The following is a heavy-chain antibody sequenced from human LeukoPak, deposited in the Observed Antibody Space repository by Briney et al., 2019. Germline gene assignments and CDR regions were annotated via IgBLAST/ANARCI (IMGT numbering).Heavy chain of an antibody. V-gene: IGHV3-33*01. J-gene: IGHJ6*03. CDR1: GFTFSSYG. CDR3: ARDHCSSTSCYKGTGYYYYYMDV. Sequence: PGGSLRLSCAASGFTFSSYGMHWVRQAPGKGLEWVAVIWYDGSNKYYADSVKGRFTISRDNSKNTLYLQMNSLRAEDTAVYYCARDHCSSTSCYKGTGYYYYYMDVWGKGTTVTVSS. CDR2: IWYDGSNK. D-gene: IGHD2-2*02.